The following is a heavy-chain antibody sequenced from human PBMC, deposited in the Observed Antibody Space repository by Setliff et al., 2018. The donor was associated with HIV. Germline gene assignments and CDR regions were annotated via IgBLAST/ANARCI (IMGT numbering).Heavy chain of an antibody. D-gene: IGHD6-13*01. V-gene: IGHV4-4*02. CDR2: IYHSGST. CDR1: RGSISSDNW. CDR3: ARGQHSSTWGALFDY. Sequence: LSLTCAVSRGSISSDNWWTWLRQPPGKGLEWIGEIYHSGSTNYNASLKSRVTISIDKSKSQFSLKLSSVTAADTALYYCARGQHSSTWGALFDYWGQGTLVTVSS. J-gene: IGHJ4*02.